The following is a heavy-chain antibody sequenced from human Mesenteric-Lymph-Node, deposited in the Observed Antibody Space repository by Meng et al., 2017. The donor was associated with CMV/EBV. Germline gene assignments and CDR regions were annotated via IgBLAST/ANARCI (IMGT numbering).Heavy chain of an antibody. Sequence: GESLKISCAACGFTFSSYVMNWVRQAPGRGLEWVSKIDTRGGTIIYADSVKGRFTISRDNAKNSLYLHMNSLRVEDTAMYYCAKGSSRGNVPSWPDKVPIDCWGQGTLVTVSS. J-gene: IGHJ4*02. CDR1: GFTFSSYV. CDR2: IDTRGGTI. CDR3: AKGSSRGNVPSWPDKVPIDC. D-gene: IGHD4-23*01. V-gene: IGHV3-48*03.